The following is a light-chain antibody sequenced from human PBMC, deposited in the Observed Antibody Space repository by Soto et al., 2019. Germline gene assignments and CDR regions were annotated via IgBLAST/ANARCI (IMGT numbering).Light chain of an antibody. CDR3: SSYAATNTVL. J-gene: IGLJ2*01. CDR1: SSDIGAFNY. CDR2: DVS. Sequence: QSALAQPASVSGSPGQWITISCTGTSSDIGAFNYVSWYQQHPGDAPKLLIFDVSDRPSGISVRFSASKSGNTASLTISGLQAEDEAHYFCSSYAATNTVLFGGGTKLTVL. V-gene: IGLV2-14*03.